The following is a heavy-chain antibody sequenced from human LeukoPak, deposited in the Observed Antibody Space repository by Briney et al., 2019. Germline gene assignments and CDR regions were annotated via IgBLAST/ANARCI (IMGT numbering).Heavy chain of an antibody. CDR3: ARRGGTIFGVVIPQRWDYFDY. CDR1: GGSFSGYY. CDR2: INHSGST. D-gene: IGHD3-3*01. Sequence: SETLSLTCAVYGGSFSGYYWSWIRQPPGKGLEWIGEINHSGSTNYNPSLKSRVTISVDTSKNQFSLKLSSVTAADTAVYYCARRGGTIFGVVIPQRWDYFDYWGEGALV. J-gene: IGHJ4*02. V-gene: IGHV4-34*01.